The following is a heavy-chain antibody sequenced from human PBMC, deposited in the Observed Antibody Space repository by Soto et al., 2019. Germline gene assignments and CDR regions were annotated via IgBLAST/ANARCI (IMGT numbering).Heavy chain of an antibody. Sequence: AVSGGSISSGGYYWSWIRQPPGKGLEWVGYIYYAGSTTYNPSLKSRVTISLDTSKNQFSLELSSVTAADTAVYYCARLGGYYQALSAWGQGTLVTVSS. CDR1: GGSISSGGYY. CDR3: ARLGGYYQALSA. CDR2: IYYAGST. V-gene: IGHV4-61*08. D-gene: IGHD3-3*01. J-gene: IGHJ5*02.